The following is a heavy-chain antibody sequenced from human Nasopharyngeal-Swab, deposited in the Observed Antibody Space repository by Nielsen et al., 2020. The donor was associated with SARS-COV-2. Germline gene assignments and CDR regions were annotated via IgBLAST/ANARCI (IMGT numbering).Heavy chain of an antibody. J-gene: IGHJ3*02. CDR2: ISSSSSTI. D-gene: IGHD1-26*01. V-gene: IGHV3-48*01. CDR1: GFTFSSYS. CDR3: AKVKSGTSYDAFDI. Sequence: GESLKISCAASGFTFSSYSMNWVRQAPGKGLEWVSYISSSSSTIYYADSVKGRFTISRDNAKNSLYLQMNSLRAEDTALYYCAKVKSGTSYDAFDIWGQGTMVTVSS.